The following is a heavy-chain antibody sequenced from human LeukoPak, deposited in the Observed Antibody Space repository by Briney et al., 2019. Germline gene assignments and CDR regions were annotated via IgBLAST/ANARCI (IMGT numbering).Heavy chain of an antibody. D-gene: IGHD5-12*01. Sequence: SETLSLTCTVSGGSISSYYWSWIRQPPGKGLEWIGCIYYSGSTNYNPSLKSRVTISVDTSKNQFSLKLSSVTAADTAVYYCATTESGYDLFFDYWGQGTLVTVSS. J-gene: IGHJ4*02. V-gene: IGHV4-59*01. CDR2: IYYSGST. CDR3: ATTESGYDLFFDY. CDR1: GGSISSYY.